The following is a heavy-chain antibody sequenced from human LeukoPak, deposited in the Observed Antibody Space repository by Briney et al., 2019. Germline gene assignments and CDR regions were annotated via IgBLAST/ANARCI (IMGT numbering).Heavy chain of an antibody. CDR2: INPNGGGA. CDR1: GYNFVGYS. Sequence: ASVKVSCKASGYNFVGYSIHWLRQVPGQGLEWMGWINPNGGGASYAQKFQGRVTMTRDTSIRTAYMELSRLKSDDSAVHYCARLYCTNGVCLPADAFDIWGQGTMVTVSS. J-gene: IGHJ3*02. V-gene: IGHV1-2*02. D-gene: IGHD2-8*01. CDR3: ARLYCTNGVCLPADAFDI.